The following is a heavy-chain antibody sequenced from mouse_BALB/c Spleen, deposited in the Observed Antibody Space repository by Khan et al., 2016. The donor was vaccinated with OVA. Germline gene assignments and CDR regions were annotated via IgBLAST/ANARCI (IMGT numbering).Heavy chain of an antibody. CDR3: ARCGLFAYCGMGDAMDY. CDR2: INPSTGDA. J-gene: IGHJ4*01. CDR1: GYTFTSYW. Sequence: QVQLQQSGAELAKPGASVKMSCKASGYTFTSYWMHWVKQRPGQGLEWIGYINPSTGDAEYNQKFKDKATLTADKSYNTAYMQLSSLTSEDCAVYYSARCGLFAYCGMGDAMDYWGQGTSVTVSS. V-gene: IGHV1-7*01. D-gene: IGHD2-10*01.